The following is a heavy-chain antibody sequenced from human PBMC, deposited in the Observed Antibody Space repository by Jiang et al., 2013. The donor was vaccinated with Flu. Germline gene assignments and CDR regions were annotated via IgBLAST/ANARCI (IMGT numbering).Heavy chain of an antibody. CDR2: INAGNGNT. J-gene: IGHJ4*02. V-gene: IGHV1-3*01. Sequence: GAEVKKPGSSVKVSCKASGYTFTSYAMHWVRQAPGQRLEWMGWINAGNGNTKYSQKFQGRVTITRDTSASTAYMELSSLRSEDTAVYYCARSYNLFSGGRGFDYWGQGTLVTVSS. CDR1: GYTFTSYA. CDR3: ARSYNLFSGGRGFDY. D-gene: IGHD3-10*01.